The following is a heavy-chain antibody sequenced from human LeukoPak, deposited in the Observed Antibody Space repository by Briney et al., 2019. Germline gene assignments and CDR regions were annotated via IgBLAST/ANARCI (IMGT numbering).Heavy chain of an antibody. CDR3: ARAPSSSYDY. D-gene: IGHD6-13*01. CDR1: GFTFSSYA. V-gene: IGHV3-23*01. Sequence: GGSLRLSCAASGFTFSSYAMSWVRQAPGKGLEWVSAISGSGGSTYYADSVKGRFTISRDNAKNSLYLQMNSLRAEDTAVYYCARAPSSSYDYWGQGTLVIVSS. J-gene: IGHJ4*02. CDR2: ISGSGGST.